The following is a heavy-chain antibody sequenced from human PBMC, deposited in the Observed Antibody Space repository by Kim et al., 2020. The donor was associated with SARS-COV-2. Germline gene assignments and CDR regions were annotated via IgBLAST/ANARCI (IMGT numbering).Heavy chain of an antibody. CDR2: IYYSGST. Sequence: SETLSLTCTVSGGSISSYYWSWIRQPPGKGLEWIGYIYYSGSTNYNPSLKSRVTISVDTSKNQFSLKLSSVTAADTAVYYCARAPFGFGVIQYYYYMDVWGKGTTVTVSS. J-gene: IGHJ6*03. V-gene: IGHV4-59*01. CDR3: ARAPFGFGVIQYYYYMDV. D-gene: IGHD3-10*01. CDR1: GGSISSYY.